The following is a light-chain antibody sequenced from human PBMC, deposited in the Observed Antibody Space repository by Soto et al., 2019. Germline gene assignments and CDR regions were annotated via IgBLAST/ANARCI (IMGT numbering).Light chain of an antibody. CDR1: RSFATTS. CDR2: AAS. J-gene: IGKJ2*01. CDR3: HHYDSSPPYT. Sequence: EIVLTQSPATLSLSPGERATLSFRASRSFATTSLAWYQHKPGQAPRLLIYAASSRATGIPDRFIGSGSGTDFTLTISRLEPDDSAVYYCHHYDSSPPYTFGQGTKLEIK. V-gene: IGKV3-20*01.